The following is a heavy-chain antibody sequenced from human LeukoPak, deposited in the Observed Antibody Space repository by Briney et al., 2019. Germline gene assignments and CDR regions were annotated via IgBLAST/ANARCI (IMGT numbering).Heavy chain of an antibody. D-gene: IGHD2-2*01. CDR2: ISSSSSYI. V-gene: IGHV3-21*01. J-gene: IGHJ3*02. CDR3: ARDPLGYCSSTSCYRIGAFDI. Sequence: GGSLRLSSAASGFTFSSYSMNWVRQAPGKGLEWVSSISSSSSYIYYADSVKGRFTISRDNAKNSLYLQMNSLRAEDTAVYYCARDPLGYCSSTSCYRIGAFDIWGQGTMVTVSS. CDR1: GFTFSSYS.